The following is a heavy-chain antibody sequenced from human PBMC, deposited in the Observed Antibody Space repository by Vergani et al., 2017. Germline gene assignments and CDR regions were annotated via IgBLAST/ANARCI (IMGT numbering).Heavy chain of an antibody. CDR1: GFSLSRFW. CDR3: VRLLRGPWNIDL. CDR2: ISTDGSAT. V-gene: IGHV3-7*01. J-gene: IGHJ2*01. D-gene: IGHD1-26*01. Sequence: EVQLVESGGGLVQPGGSLRLSCAASGFSLSRFWMSWVRQAPEKGLEWVAHISTDGSATSYVDSVKGRFTISSDNTKNSLYLQMSGLRVEDTAVYYCVRLLRGPWNIDLWGRGTMITVSS.